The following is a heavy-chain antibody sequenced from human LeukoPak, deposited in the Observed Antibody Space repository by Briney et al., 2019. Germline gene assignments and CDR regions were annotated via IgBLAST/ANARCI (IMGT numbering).Heavy chain of an antibody. CDR2: IYYSGST. Sequence: SETLSLTCTVSGGSISSYYWSWIRQPPGKGLEWSGDIYYSGSTNYNPSLKSRVTISVDTSKNQFSLKLSSVTAPDTDVYYCARGSPIGYRYGSRTPLGYYFDYWGQGTLVTVSS. D-gene: IGHD5-18*01. J-gene: IGHJ4*02. CDR3: ARGSPIGYRYGSRTPLGYYFDY. V-gene: IGHV4-59*08. CDR1: GGSISSYY.